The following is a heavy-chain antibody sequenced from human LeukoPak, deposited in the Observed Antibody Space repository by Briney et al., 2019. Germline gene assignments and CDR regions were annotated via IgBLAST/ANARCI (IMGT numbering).Heavy chain of an antibody. CDR1: GGSISGYY. CDR3: ARASPTTNKGAYGWFDP. V-gene: IGHV4-4*07. CDR2: IYTSGST. Sequence: SETLSLTCTVSGGSISGYYWSGIRQPAGKGLEWIGRIYTSGSTNYNPSLKSRVTMSVDTSKNQFSLKLSSVTAADTAVYYCARASPTTNKGAYGWFDPWGQGTLVTVSS. J-gene: IGHJ5*02. D-gene: IGHD1-14*01.